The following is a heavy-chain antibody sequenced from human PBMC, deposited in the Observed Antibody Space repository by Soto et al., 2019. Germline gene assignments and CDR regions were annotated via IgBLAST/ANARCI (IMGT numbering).Heavy chain of an antibody. CDR2: IYWDDDK. V-gene: IGHV2-5*02. CDR3: AHRPVLLFLECDAFDI. CDR1: GFSLSTSGVG. J-gene: IGHJ3*02. Sequence: QITLKESGPTLVKPTQTLTLTCTFSGFSLSTSGVGVGWIRQPPGKALEWLALIYWDDDKRYSPCLKSRLTIAKDASKNRVVLTMSNMETVDTDTDYCAHRPVLLFLECDAFDIWGQGTMVTVSS. D-gene: IGHD3-3*01.